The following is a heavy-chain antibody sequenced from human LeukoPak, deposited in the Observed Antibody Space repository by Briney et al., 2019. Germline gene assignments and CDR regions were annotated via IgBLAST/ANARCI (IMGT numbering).Heavy chain of an antibody. Sequence: GESLKISFKGSGYSFTSYWIGWGRRMPGKGLEWMGIIYPGDSDTRYSPSFQGQVTISADKSVSTAYLQWSSLKASDTAMYYCARTEAQGYCSSTSCRSMTDALDIWGQGTMVTVSS. CDR2: IYPGDSDT. V-gene: IGHV5-51*01. J-gene: IGHJ3*02. D-gene: IGHD2-2*01. CDR1: GYSFTSYW. CDR3: ARTEAQGYCSSTSCRSMTDALDI.